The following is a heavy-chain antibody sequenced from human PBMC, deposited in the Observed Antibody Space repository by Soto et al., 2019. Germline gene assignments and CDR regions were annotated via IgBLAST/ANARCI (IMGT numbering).Heavy chain of an antibody. Sequence: SVKVSCKASGGTFSSYAISWVRQAPGQGLEWMGGIIPIFGTANYAQKFQGRVTITADKSTSTAYMELSSLRSEDTAVYYCARDRVGPDFWSGYYTFDYWGQGPLVTVSP. CDR3: ARDRVGPDFWSGYYTFDY. CDR1: GGTFSSYA. D-gene: IGHD3-3*01. V-gene: IGHV1-69*06. J-gene: IGHJ4*02. CDR2: IIPIFGTA.